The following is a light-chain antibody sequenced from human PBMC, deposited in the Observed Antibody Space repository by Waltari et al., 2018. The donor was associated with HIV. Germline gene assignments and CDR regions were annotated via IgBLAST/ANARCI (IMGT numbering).Light chain of an antibody. CDR3: SSYTSSSSYV. Sequence: QSALTQPASVSGSPGQSITISCTGTSSHVGGYKYVSWYQQHPGKAPKLMIYDVNNRPSGVSNRFSGSKSGNTASLTISGLQAEDEADYYCSSYTSSSSYVFGTGTKVTVL. V-gene: IGLV2-14*01. CDR1: SSHVGGYKY. CDR2: DVN. J-gene: IGLJ1*01.